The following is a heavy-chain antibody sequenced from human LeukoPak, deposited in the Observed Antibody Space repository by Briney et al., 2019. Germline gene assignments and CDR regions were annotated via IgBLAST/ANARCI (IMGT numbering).Heavy chain of an antibody. CDR1: GYTFTSYA. CDR3: ARGGEADILTGYEFDY. D-gene: IGHD3-9*01. V-gene: IGHV7-4-1*02. J-gene: IGHJ4*02. Sequence: GASVKVSCKASGYTFTSYAMNWVRQAPGQGLEWMGWINTNTGNPTYAQGFTGRFVFSLDTSVSTAYLQISSLKAEDTAVYYCARGGEADILTGYEFDYWGQGTLVTVSS. CDR2: INTNTGNP.